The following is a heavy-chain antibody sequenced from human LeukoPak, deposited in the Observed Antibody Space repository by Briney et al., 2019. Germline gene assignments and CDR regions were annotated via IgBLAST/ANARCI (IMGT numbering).Heavy chain of an antibody. CDR3: ARDRGSFLGYYYYMDV. CDR2: INRSGTT. CDR1: GGSFSGYY. V-gene: IGHV4-34*01. D-gene: IGHD2/OR15-2a*01. J-gene: IGHJ6*03. Sequence: SETLSLTCAVYGGSFSGYYWSWIRQPPGKGLEWIGEINRSGTTNYNPSLKSRVTISVDTSKNQFSLKLSSVTAADTAVYYCARDRGSFLGYYYYMDVWGKGTTVTISS.